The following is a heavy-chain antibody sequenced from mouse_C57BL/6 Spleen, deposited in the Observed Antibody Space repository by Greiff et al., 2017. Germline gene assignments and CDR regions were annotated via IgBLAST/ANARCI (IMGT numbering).Heavy chain of an antibody. CDR1: GFNIKDYY. CDR2: IDPEDGET. J-gene: IGHJ4*01. Sequence: VQLKESGAELVKPGASVKLSCTASGFNIKDYYMHWVKQRTEQGLEWIGRIDPEDGETKYAPKFQGKATITADTSSNTAYLQLSSLTSEDTAIYYCARSYGNTDYYAMDYWGQGTSVTVSS. V-gene: IGHV14-2*01. CDR3: ARSYGNTDYYAMDY. D-gene: IGHD2-1*01.